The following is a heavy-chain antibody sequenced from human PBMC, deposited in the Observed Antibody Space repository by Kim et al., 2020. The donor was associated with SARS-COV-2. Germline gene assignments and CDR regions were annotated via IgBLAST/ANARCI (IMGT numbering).Heavy chain of an antibody. CDR3: ARGGHYGLDAFDI. CDR1: GGSIRSGGNY. D-gene: IGHD4-17*01. V-gene: IGHV4-31*03. Sequence: TLSLTCTVSGGSIRSGGNYWNWIRQQPGKGLEWIGNIYDSGTTDYDPSLKSRFTITADTSKNQISLTVTPVTAADSAVYYCARGGHYGLDAFDIWGQGKMVTVSS. CDR2: IYDSGTT. J-gene: IGHJ3*02.